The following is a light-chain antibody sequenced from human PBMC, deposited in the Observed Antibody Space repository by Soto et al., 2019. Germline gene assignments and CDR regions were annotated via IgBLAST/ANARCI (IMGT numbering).Light chain of an antibody. V-gene: IGLV2-11*01. Sequence: QSALTQPRSVSGSPGQSVTISCTGTSSDVGGYNYVSWYQQHPGKVPKLMIYDVSKRPSGVPDRFSGSKSGNTASLTISGLHADDAADYYCCSFAGSTLYVFGTGTKVTVL. J-gene: IGLJ1*01. CDR1: SSDVGGYNY. CDR3: CSFAGSTLYV. CDR2: DVS.